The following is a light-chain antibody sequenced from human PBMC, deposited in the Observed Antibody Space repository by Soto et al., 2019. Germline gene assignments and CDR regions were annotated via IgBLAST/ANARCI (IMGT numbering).Light chain of an antibody. V-gene: IGLV3-21*04. CDR1: NIGSKS. CDR2: YDS. Sequence: SYELTQPPSVSVAPGKTARITCGGNNIGSKSVHWYQQKPGQAPVLVIYYDSDRPSGIPERFCGSNSGNTATQTISRVEAGDEAHYYCQVWDSSSDLVVFGGGTKVSVL. J-gene: IGLJ2*01. CDR3: QVWDSSSDLVV.